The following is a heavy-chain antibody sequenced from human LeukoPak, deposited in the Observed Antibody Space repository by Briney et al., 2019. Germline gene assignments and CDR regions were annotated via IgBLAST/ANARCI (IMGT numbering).Heavy chain of an antibody. CDR2: ISTDGGDT. J-gene: IGHJ4*02. CDR1: GFTFSSYG. Sequence: PGGSLRLSCAASGFTFSSYGMSWVRQAPGKGLEWLSTISTDGGDTYYAGSVKGRFTISRDNSKNTLYLQLNSLRAEDTAVYYCAKDSPYFDYWGQGTLVTVSS. CDR3: AKDSPYFDY. V-gene: IGHV3-23*01.